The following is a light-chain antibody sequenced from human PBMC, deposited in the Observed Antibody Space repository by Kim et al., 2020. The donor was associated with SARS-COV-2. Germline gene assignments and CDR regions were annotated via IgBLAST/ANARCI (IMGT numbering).Light chain of an antibody. Sequence: GTPGESAPPASGTRQRDPNYLAWYHHKPGQAPRLLIYGASTTATGIPARFSGSGSGTEFTLTISGLQSEDFAVYYCQQYANRPPFTFGRGTKLEI. CDR1: QRDPNY. CDR2: GAS. CDR3: QQYANRPPFT. V-gene: IGKV3-15*01. J-gene: IGKJ2*01.